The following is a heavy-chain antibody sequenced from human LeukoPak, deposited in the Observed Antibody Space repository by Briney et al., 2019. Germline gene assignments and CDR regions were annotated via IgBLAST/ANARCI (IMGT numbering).Heavy chain of an antibody. V-gene: IGHV4-4*07. J-gene: IGHJ4*02. Sequence: SETLSLTCTVSGGSISSYSWSWMRQPAGKGLEWIGRIYPRESSNYNPSLKSRVIMSVDKSKNQFSLKLRSVTAADTAVYYCAREWHHVFDYWGQGNLVTVSS. CDR2: IYPRESS. CDR3: AREWHHVFDY. D-gene: IGHD5-12*01. CDR1: GGSISSYS.